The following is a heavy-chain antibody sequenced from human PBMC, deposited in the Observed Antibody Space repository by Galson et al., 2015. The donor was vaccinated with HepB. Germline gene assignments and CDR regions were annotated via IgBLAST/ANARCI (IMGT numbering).Heavy chain of an antibody. V-gene: IGHV3-33*01. CDR3: ARDGVGTGYFDY. J-gene: IGHJ4*02. Sequence: SLRLSCAASGFTFSSYGMHWVRQAPGKGLEWVAVIWYDGSNKYYADSVKGRFTISRDNSKNTLYLQMNSLRAEDTAVYYCARDGVGTGYFDYWGQGTLVTVSS. CDR1: GFTFSSYG. D-gene: IGHD6-13*01. CDR2: IWYDGSNK.